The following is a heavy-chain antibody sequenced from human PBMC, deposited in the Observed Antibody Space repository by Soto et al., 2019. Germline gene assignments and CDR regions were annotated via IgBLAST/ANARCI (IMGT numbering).Heavy chain of an antibody. D-gene: IGHD3-3*01. J-gene: IGHJ6*02. CDR1: GFTFSSYA. V-gene: IGHV3-30-3*01. CDR3: ARDRRPDFWSGYRDYYYYGMDV. Sequence: QVQLVESGGGVVQPGRSLRLSCAASGFTFSSYAMHRVRQAPGKGLEWVAVISYDGSNKYYADSVKGRFTISRDNSKNTLYLQMNSLRAEDTAVYYCARDRRPDFWSGYRDYYYYGMDVWGQGTTVTVSS. CDR2: ISYDGSNK.